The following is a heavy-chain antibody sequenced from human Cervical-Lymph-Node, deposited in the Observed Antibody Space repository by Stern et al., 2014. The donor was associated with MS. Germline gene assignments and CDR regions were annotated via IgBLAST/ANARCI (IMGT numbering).Heavy chain of an antibody. J-gene: IGHJ4*02. CDR2: SYYAGST. Sequence: QVQLQESGPRLVKPSETLSLTCSVSGGSIRTYRSNWIRQSPGTGLEWICYSYYAGSTNYNFSLKRRVIISVDRSGNQYSLKLSSVTAADTAVYYCARSPHTGSGWLYYFDYWGQGALVTVSS. CDR3: ARSPHTGSGWLYYFDY. CDR1: GGSIRTYR. D-gene: IGHD6-19*01. V-gene: IGHV4-59*01.